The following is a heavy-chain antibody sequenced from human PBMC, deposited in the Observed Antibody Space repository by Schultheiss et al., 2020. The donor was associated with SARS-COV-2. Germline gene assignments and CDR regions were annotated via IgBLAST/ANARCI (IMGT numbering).Heavy chain of an antibody. J-gene: IGHJ4*02. CDR3: AKDGTEDYYDSSGYYPFDY. CDR1: GFTFDDYG. CDR2: ISGSGGST. Sequence: GGSLRLSCAASGFTFDDYGMNWVRQAPGKGLEWVSAISGSGGSTYYADSVKGRFTISRDNSKNTLYLQMNSLRAEDTAVYYCAKDGTEDYYDSSGYYPFDYWGQGTLVTVSS. V-gene: IGHV3-23*01. D-gene: IGHD3-22*01.